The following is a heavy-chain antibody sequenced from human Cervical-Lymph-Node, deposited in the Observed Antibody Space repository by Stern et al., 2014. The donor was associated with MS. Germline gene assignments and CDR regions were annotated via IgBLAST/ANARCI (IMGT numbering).Heavy chain of an antibody. CDR3: AKGCISISCDNTRYFDD. Sequence: EVQLVESGGGLVQPGGSLRLSCAASGFTFSTYAMTWVRQAPGEGLEWVSALTGMGDNTYYADSVKGRFTISRDNSKNTLYLQMNSLRAEDTAVYYCAKGCISISCDNTRYFDDWGQGTLVTVSS. J-gene: IGHJ4*02. D-gene: IGHD2-2*02. V-gene: IGHV3-23*04. CDR2: LTGMGDNT. CDR1: GFTFSTYA.